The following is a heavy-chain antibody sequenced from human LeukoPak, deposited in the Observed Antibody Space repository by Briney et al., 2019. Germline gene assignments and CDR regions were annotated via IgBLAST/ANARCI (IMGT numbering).Heavy chain of an antibody. J-gene: IGHJ4*02. D-gene: IGHD6-19*01. Sequence: GGSLRPSCAASGFTFSSYGMHWVRQAPGKGLEWMAFIRYDGSNKYYADSVKGRFTISRDNSKNTLYLQMNSLRAEDTAVYYCARDQLAVAGTFDYWGQGTLVTASS. V-gene: IGHV3-30*02. CDR3: ARDQLAVAGTFDY. CDR1: GFTFSSYG. CDR2: IRYDGSNK.